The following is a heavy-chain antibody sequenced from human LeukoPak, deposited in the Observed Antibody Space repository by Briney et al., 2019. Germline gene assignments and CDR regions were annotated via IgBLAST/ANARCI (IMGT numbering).Heavy chain of an antibody. J-gene: IGHJ4*02. CDR2: INHSGST. Sequence: PSETLSLTCAVYGGSCSGYYWGWIRQPPGKGLEGIGEINHSGSTNYNPSLKSRVTISVDTSKNQFSLKLSSVTAADTAVYYCARGLGGSVPAAIRRRVRYFDYWGQGTLVTVSS. V-gene: IGHV4-34*01. CDR3: ARGLGGSVPAAIRRRVRYFDY. CDR1: GGSCSGYY. D-gene: IGHD2-2*02.